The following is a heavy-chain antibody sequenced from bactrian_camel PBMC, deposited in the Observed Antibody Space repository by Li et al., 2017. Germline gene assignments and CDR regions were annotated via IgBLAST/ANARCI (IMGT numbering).Heavy chain of an antibody. CDR1: GYTANMNC. V-gene: IGHV3-3*01. D-gene: IGHD4*01. Sequence: HVQLVESGGGSVHAGDSLKLSCAASGYTANMNCMAWFRQAPGNEREAVAAICTGDGRAYYHDSENNSGKGRFTISRDSAKNTLYLHMSSLKPEDTAIYYCAAVWRYGLRLCSEVVGFPYWGQGTQVTVS. CDR3: AAVWRYGLRLCSEVVGFPY. CDR2: ICTGDGRA. J-gene: IGHJ4*01.